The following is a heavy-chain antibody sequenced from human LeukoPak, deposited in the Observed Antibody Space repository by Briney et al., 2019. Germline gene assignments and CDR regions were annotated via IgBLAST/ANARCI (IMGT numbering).Heavy chain of an antibody. Sequence: GGSLRLSCAASGFTFSSYWMNWVRQAPGKGLEWVANIKQDGSEKYYVDSVKGRFTISRDNAKNSLYLQMNSLRAEDTAVYYCARDDSKWLVPLLNYYYGMDVWGQGTTVTVSS. CDR1: GFTFSSYW. D-gene: IGHD6-19*01. V-gene: IGHV3-7*03. CDR3: ARDDSKWLVPLLNYYYGMDV. J-gene: IGHJ6*02. CDR2: IKQDGSEK.